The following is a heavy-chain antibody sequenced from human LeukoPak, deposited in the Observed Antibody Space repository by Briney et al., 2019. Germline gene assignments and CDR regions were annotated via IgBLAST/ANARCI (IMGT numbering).Heavy chain of an antibody. Sequence: ASVKVSCKVSGYTLTELSMHWVRQAPGKGLEWMGGFDPEDGETIYARKFQGRVTMTEDTSTDTAYMELSSLRSEDTAVYYCARHVPKTYYYDSSGFFFDYWGQGTLVTVSS. D-gene: IGHD3-22*01. CDR3: ARHVPKTYYYDSSGFFFDY. CDR2: FDPEDGET. V-gene: IGHV1-24*01. J-gene: IGHJ4*02. CDR1: GYTLTELS.